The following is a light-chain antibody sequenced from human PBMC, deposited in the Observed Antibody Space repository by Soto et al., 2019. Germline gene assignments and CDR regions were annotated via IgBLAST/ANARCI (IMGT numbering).Light chain of an antibody. V-gene: IGLV1-47*02. J-gene: IGLJ1*01. CDR2: SDD. CDR3: AAWDASLSGHV. Sequence: VLTQSSSASGTPGQRVTISCYGSSSNIGSYPVYWYQQLPGTAPKLLINSDDQRPSGVPDRFSASKSGTSASLAISGLRSEDEADYYCAAWDASLSGHVFGAGTKVTVL. CDR1: SSNIGSYP.